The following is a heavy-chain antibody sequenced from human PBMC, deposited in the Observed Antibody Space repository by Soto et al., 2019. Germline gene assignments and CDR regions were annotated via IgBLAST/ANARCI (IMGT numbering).Heavy chain of an antibody. D-gene: IGHD3-3*01. J-gene: IGHJ4*02. CDR3: ARGGVSTLTFDY. Sequence: GESLKISCKGSGYNFAGYWIAWVRQMPGKGLELMGIIYPSDSDTRYRPSFQGQVTISADKSISSAYLQWSSLRASDTAMYYCARGGVSTLTFDYWGQGTPVTVSS. V-gene: IGHV5-51*01. CDR1: GYNFAGYW. CDR2: IYPSDSDT.